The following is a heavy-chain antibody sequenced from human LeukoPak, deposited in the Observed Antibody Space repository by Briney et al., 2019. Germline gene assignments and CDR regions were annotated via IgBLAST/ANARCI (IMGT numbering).Heavy chain of an antibody. CDR2: MNPNSGNT. J-gene: IGHJ6*03. Sequence: ASVKVSCKASGYTFTSYDINWVRQATGQGLEWMGWMNPNSGNTGYAQKFQGRVTITRNTSISTAYMELSSLRSEDTAVYYCARDSYYGSGSQYHYYYYYMDVWGKGTTVTVSS. V-gene: IGHV1-8*03. CDR3: ARDSYYGSGSQYHYYYYYMDV. D-gene: IGHD3-10*01. CDR1: GYTFTSYD.